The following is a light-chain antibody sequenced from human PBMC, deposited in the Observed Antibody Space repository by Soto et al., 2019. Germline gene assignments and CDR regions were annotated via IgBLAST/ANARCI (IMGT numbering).Light chain of an antibody. Sequence: EIVLTQSPDTLSLSPGERATLSCRASQSVSSYLAWYQQKPGQAPRLLIYGASTRATGIPATFSGSGSGTEFTLIISSLQSEDFVVYYCQQYNNWPRTFGQGTKVDIK. V-gene: IGKV3-15*01. CDR2: GAS. CDR1: QSVSSY. J-gene: IGKJ1*01. CDR3: QQYNNWPRT.